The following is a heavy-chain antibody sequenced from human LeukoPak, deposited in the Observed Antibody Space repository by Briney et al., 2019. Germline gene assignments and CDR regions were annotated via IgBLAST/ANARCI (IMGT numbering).Heavy chain of an antibody. CDR3: ASHWSRVPKGTFRLVTGHYGMDV. CDR1: GFVFGSSA. CDR2: ISSDGNNQ. J-gene: IGHJ6*02. Sequence: GGSLSPCCEASGFVFGSSAMYFVRPSPGEVVEWVSLISSDGNNQFHSDSVKGRITISKDNSKNTLSLEMNSVRPEDSGVYYCASHWSRVPKGTFRLVTGHYGMDVWGQGTTVIVSS. D-gene: IGHD3-9*01. V-gene: IGHV3-30-3*01.